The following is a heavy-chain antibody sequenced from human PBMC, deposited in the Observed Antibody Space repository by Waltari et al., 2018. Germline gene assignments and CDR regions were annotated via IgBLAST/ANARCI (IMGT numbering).Heavy chain of an antibody. V-gene: IGHV3-53*01. J-gene: IGHJ5*02. Sequence: EVQLVESGGGLIQPGGSLRLSCAVSGLSVSNSYRGWVRQTPERGLRWVAGIHDDCTTYYEDSVRGRFTISRDNSKNTLYLQMNNRGLEDTSTYYCARARGGPNPWFEPWGQGTLVTVSS. CDR2: IHDDCTT. CDR1: GLSVSNSY. CDR3: ARARGGPNPWFEP. D-gene: IGHD3-10*01.